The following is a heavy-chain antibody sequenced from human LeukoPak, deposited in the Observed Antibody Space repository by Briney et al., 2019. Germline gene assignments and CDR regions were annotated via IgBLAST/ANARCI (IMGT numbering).Heavy chain of an antibody. J-gene: IGHJ4*02. V-gene: IGHV4-59*08. D-gene: IGHD6-13*01. CDR2: IYYSGST. Sequence: PSETLSLTCTVSGGSISSYYWSWIRQPPGKGLEWIGYIYYSGSTNYNPSPKSRVTISVDTSKNQFSLKLSSVTAADTAVYYCARRSSSWPVPYYFDYWGQGTLGTVSS. CDR3: ARRSSSWPVPYYFDY. CDR1: GGSISSYY.